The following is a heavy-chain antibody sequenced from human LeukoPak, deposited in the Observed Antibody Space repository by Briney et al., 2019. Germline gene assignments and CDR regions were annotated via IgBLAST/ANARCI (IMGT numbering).Heavy chain of an antibody. D-gene: IGHD1-26*01. V-gene: IGHV4-4*02. CDR2: VHLSGAS. CDR1: GGSILTTNW. J-gene: IGHJ4*02. CDR3: TKESGAFSPFGF. Sequence: PSETLSLTCAVSGGSILTTNWWSWVRQPPGKGLEWIGEVHLSGASNYNPSLKSRVNMSIDKSKNQLSLELTSVTAADTAIYYCTKESGAFSPFGFWGQGTLVTVSS.